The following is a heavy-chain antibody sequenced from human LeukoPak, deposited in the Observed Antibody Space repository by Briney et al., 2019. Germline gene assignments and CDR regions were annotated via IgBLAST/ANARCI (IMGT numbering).Heavy chain of an antibody. D-gene: IGHD3-10*01. Sequence: SETLSLTCTVSGGSISSYYWSWIRQPARKGLEWIWRIYTSGSTNYNPSLKSRVTMSVDTSKNQFSLKLSSVTAADTAVYYCARVPPYGSGPYNWFDPWGQGTLVTVSS. CDR3: ARVPPYGSGPYNWFDP. CDR1: GGSISSYY. V-gene: IGHV4-4*07. J-gene: IGHJ5*02. CDR2: IYTSGST.